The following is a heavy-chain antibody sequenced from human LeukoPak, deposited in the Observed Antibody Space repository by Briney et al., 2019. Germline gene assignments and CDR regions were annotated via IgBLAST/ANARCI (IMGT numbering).Heavy chain of an antibody. CDR1: GGTFSSYT. D-gene: IGHD3-22*01. Sequence: GSSVKVSCKASGGTFSSYTISWVRQAPGLGLEWMGRIIPILGIANYAQKFQGRVTITADKSTSTAYMELSSLRSEDTAVYYCARGWEYYYDSSGCWFDPWGQGTLVTVSS. V-gene: IGHV1-69*02. J-gene: IGHJ5*02. CDR3: ARGWEYYYDSSGCWFDP. CDR2: IIPILGIA.